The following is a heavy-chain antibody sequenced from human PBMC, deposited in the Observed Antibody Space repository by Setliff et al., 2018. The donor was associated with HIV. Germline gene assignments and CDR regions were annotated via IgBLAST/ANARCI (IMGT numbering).Heavy chain of an antibody. V-gene: IGHV4-61*09. CDR1: GGSITNGGYY. Sequence: LSLTCTVSGGSITNGGYYWSWIRQPAGRGLEWIGHIYTSGSTNFNPSLKSRVTISMDMSKNQFSLKLTSLTAADTAVYYCARGSGTFYDVLTFGPWGQGTLVTVSS. J-gene: IGHJ4*02. CDR3: ARGSGTFYDVLTFGP. CDR2: IYTSGST. D-gene: IGHD3-9*01.